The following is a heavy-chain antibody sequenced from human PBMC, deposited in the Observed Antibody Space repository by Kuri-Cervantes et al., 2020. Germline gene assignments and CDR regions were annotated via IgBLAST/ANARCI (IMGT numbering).Heavy chain of an antibody. D-gene: IGHD3-16*02. CDR1: GGSFTRSGFY. Sequence: SETLSLTCTVSGGSFTRSGFYWGWTRQPPGKGLEWIGSIYYSGNTYYNPSLESRVTISVDTSKNQFSLKLSSVTAADTAVYYCARGLTGHRYYYYYMDVWGKGTTVTVSS. CDR2: IYYSGNT. V-gene: IGHV4-39*01. CDR3: ARGLTGHRYYYYYMDV. J-gene: IGHJ6*03.